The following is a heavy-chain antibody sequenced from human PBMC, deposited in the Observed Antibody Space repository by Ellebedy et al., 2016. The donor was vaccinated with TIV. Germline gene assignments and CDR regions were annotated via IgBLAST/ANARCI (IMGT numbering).Heavy chain of an antibody. CDR2: ISAYNGNT. D-gene: IGHD6-13*01. J-gene: IGHJ6*02. CDR1: GYTFTSYG. CDR3: AREGAAAGRGTYYYYYGMDV. V-gene: IGHV1-18*01. Sequence: ASVKVSCKASGYTFTSYGISWVRQAPGQGVEWMGWISAYNGNTNYAQKLQGRVTMTTDTSTSTAYMELRRLRSDDTAVYYCAREGAAAGRGTYYYYYGMDVWGQGTTVTVSS.